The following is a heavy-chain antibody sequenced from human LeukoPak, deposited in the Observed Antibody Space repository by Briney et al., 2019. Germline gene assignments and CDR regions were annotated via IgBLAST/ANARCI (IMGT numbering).Heavy chain of an antibody. Sequence: GGSLRLSCAASGFTFGSYGMSWVRRAPGRGLEWVSFITPNADRASYADSVEGRFTISRDNPRNTLYMQMNSLRDEDTAVYYCVRRGDASSGWGDHDYWGQGALVTVSS. CDR1: GFTFGSYG. CDR2: ITPNADRA. CDR3: VRRGDASSGWGDHDY. V-gene: IGHV3-23*01. J-gene: IGHJ4*02. D-gene: IGHD6-19*01.